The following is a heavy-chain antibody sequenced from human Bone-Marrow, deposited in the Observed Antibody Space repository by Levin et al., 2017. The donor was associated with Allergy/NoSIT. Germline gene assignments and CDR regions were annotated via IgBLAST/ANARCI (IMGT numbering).Heavy chain of an antibody. J-gene: IGHJ4*02. V-gene: IGHV3-30*02. Sequence: DSVKGRFTISRDNSRNTVSLHMNSLRGDDTAVYYCAKGNRGSQWLAPGFDFWGQGTLVTVSS. D-gene: IGHD6-19*01. CDR3: AKGNRGSQWLAPGFDF.